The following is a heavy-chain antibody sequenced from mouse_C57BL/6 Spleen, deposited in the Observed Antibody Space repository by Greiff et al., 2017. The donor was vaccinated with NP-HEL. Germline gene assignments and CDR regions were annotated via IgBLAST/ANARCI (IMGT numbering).Heavy chain of an antibody. D-gene: IGHD2-4*01. V-gene: IGHV5-4*01. CDR2: LSDGGSYT. J-gene: IGHJ4*01. CDR1: GFTFSSYA. CDR3: AREDYDYDVGAMDY. Sequence: EVKLMESGGGLVKPGGSLKLSCAASGFTFSSYAMSWVRQTPEKRLEWVATLSDGGSYTYYPDNVKGRFTISRDNAKNNLYLQMSHLKSEDTAMYYCAREDYDYDVGAMDYWGQGTSVTVSS.